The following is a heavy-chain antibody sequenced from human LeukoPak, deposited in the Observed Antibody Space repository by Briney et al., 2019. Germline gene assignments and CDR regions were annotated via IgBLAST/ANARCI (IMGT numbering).Heavy chain of an antibody. J-gene: IGHJ3*02. Sequence: GGSLRLSCAASGFTFNSYPMNWVRQAPGKGLEWVSAITDSGTSTYYAGSVKGRFTISRDNSKNTVYLQMNSLRAEDTALYYCAKVRITIYGVVDAFDIWGQGTMVTVYS. D-gene: IGHD3-3*01. V-gene: IGHV3-23*01. CDR3: AKVRITIYGVVDAFDI. CDR1: GFTFNSYP. CDR2: ITDSGTST.